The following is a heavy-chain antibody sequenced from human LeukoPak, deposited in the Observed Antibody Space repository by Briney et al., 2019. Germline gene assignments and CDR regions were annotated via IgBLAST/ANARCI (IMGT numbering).Heavy chain of an antibody. V-gene: IGHV3-23*01. CDR1: GFAFSTFA. CDR3: AKDAVAPGSSGDFFDY. Sequence: GSLRLSCAASGFAFSTFAMTWVRQAPGKGLEWVSTIVRSGDTTYYTDSVKGRFTVSRDNSKNTLYLQMNSPRAEDTAVYYCAKDAVAPGSSGDFFDYWGPGTLVTVSS. D-gene: IGHD3-10*01. CDR2: IVRSGDTT. J-gene: IGHJ4*02.